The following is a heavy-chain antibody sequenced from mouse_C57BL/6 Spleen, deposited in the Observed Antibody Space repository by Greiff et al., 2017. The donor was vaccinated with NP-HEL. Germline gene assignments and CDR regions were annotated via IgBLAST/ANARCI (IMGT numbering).Heavy chain of an antibody. Sequence: EVQRVESGPGLAKPSQTLSLTCSVTGYSITSDYWNWIRKFPGNKLEYMGYISYSGSTYYNPSRKSRISITRDTSKNQYYLQLNSVTTEDTATYYCARGPLITTVVATPFDYWGQGTTLTVSS. CDR2: ISYSGST. CDR3: ARGPLITTVVATPFDY. CDR1: GYSITSDY. V-gene: IGHV3-8*01. J-gene: IGHJ2*01. D-gene: IGHD1-1*01.